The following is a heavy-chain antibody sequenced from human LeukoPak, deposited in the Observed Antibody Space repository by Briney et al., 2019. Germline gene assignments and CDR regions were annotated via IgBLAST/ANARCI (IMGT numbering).Heavy chain of an antibody. CDR3: AKKGRGYSYGSFDY. D-gene: IGHD5-18*01. CDR1: GFTFSSYG. V-gene: IGHV3-30*18. CDR2: ISYDGSNK. J-gene: IGHJ4*02. Sequence: GGSLRLSCAASGFTFSSYGMHWVRQAPGKGLEWVAVISYDGSNKYYADSVKGRFTISRDNSKNTLYLQMNSLRAEGTAVYYCAKKGRGYSYGSFDYWGQGTLVTVSS.